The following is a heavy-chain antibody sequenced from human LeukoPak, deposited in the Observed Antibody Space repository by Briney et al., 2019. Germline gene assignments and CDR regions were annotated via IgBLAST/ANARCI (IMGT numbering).Heavy chain of an antibody. CDR2: INPNSGGT. CDR3: ARCDYVWGSYRDKLHFDY. V-gene: IGHV1-2*02. J-gene: IGHJ4*02. Sequence: GASVKVSCKASGYTFTGYYMHWVRQAPGQGLEWKGWINPNSGGTNYAQKFQGRVTMTRDTSISTAYMELSRLRSDDTAVYYCARCDYVWGSYRDKLHFDYWGQGTLVTVSS. D-gene: IGHD3-16*02. CDR1: GYTFTGYY.